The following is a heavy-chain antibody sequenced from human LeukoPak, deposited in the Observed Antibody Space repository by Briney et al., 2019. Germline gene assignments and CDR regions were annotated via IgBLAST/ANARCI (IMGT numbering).Heavy chain of an antibody. CDR1: GFTFSTYG. CDR3: AKEGYSSGWYEDY. Sequence: PGGSLRLSCAAAGFTFSTYGIHRVRQAPGMGLEWVAFIRYDGSNKYYADSVKGRFTISRDNFMNTVYLQMNSLRPEDTAVYCCAKEGYSSGWYEDYWGQGTLVTVSS. CDR2: IRYDGSNK. V-gene: IGHV3-30*02. J-gene: IGHJ4*02. D-gene: IGHD6-19*01.